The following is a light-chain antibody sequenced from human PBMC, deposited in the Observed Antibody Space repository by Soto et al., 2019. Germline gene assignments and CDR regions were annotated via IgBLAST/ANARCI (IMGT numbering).Light chain of an antibody. J-gene: IGKJ4*01. V-gene: IGKV1-8*01. CDR2: TAS. Sequence: AIRITQTPSSFSASTGDRVTITCRASQGISSRLAWYQVRPGKAPRLLIYTASYLESGVPSRFSGSGSGTDFTLTISSLQSEDFAVYYCQEYFSYPLTFGGGTKVEIK. CDR1: QGISSR. CDR3: QEYFSYPLT.